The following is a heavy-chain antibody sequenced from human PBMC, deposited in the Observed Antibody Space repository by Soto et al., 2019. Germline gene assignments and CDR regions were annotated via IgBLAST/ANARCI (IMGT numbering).Heavy chain of an antibody. CDR3: ARGITKVRGVNNWFDT. CDR1: GGSISSGGYS. CDR2: IYHSGST. J-gene: IGHJ5*02. D-gene: IGHD3-10*01. Sequence: QLQLQESGSGLVKPSQTLSLTCAVSGGSISSGGYSWSWIRQPPGKGLEWIGYIYHSGSTYYNPSLKSRVTLSVDRSKNQFSLKLSSVAAADTAVYYCARGITKVRGVNNWFDTWGQGTLVTVSS. V-gene: IGHV4-30-2*01.